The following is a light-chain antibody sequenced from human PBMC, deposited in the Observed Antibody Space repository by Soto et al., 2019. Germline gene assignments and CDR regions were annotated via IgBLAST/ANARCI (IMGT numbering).Light chain of an antibody. CDR2: GAS. CDR1: QSVSSSY. Sequence: ESVLTQSPGTLSLSPGEKATLSCRASQSVSSSYFAWYQQKPGHAPRLLIYGASSRATGIPDMFSGSGSGTDFTLTVSRMEPEDFALYYYQQFGSSSWTFGQGTKVEIK. J-gene: IGKJ1*01. CDR3: QQFGSSSWT. V-gene: IGKV3-20*01.